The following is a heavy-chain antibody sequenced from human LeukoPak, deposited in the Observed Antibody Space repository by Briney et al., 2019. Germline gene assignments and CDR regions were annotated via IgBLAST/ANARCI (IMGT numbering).Heavy chain of an antibody. CDR1: GFTFSSYG. V-gene: IGHV3-33*01. J-gene: IGHJ6*02. Sequence: GRSLRLSCAASGFTFSSYGMHWVRQAPGKGLEWVAVIWYDGSNKYYADSVKGRFTISRDNSKNTLYLQMNSLRAEDTAVYYCAREPENYYYYYGMDVWGQGTTVTVSS. CDR3: AREPENYYYYYGMDV. CDR2: IWYDGSNK.